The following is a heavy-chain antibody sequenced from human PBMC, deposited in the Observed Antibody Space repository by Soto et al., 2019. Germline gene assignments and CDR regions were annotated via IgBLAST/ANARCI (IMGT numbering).Heavy chain of an antibody. CDR2: ITWNSAYI. CDR3: AKEDTSSGSLDY. D-gene: IGHD6-19*01. CDR1: GFTFDDYA. J-gene: IGHJ4*02. Sequence: PGGSLRLSCAASGFTFDDYAMHWVRQAPGKGLEWVSYITWNSAYIGYADSVKGRFTISRDNSKNTLYLQMKSLRAEDSASYYCAKEDTSSGSLDYWGQGALVTVSS. V-gene: IGHV3-9*01.